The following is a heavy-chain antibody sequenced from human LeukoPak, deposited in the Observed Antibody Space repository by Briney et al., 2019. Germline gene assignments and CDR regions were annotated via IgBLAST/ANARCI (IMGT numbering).Heavy chain of an antibody. V-gene: IGHV1-18*04. CDR3: ARDLIDCSGGSCYDWFDS. J-gene: IGHJ5*01. D-gene: IGHD2-15*01. CDR1: GYTFTSYG. Sequence: GASVKVSCKASGYTFTSYGISWVRQAPGPGLEWRGWISAYNGNTNYAQKLQGRVTMTTDTSTSTAYMELRSLRSDDTAVYYCARDLIDCSGGSCYDWFDSWGQGTLVTVSS. CDR2: ISAYNGNT.